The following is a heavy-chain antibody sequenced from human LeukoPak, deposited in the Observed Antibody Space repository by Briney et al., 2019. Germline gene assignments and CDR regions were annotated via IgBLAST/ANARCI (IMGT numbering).Heavy chain of an antibody. J-gene: IGHJ4*02. V-gene: IGHV3-30-3*01. CDR2: ISYDGSNK. Sequence: GGSLRLSCAASGFTFSSYAMHWVRQAPGRGLEWVAVISYDGSNKYYADSVKGRFTISRDNSKNTLYQQMNSLRAEDTAVYYCARSNYGSGSYYFDYWGQGTLVTVSS. CDR1: GFTFSSYA. D-gene: IGHD3-10*01. CDR3: ARSNYGSGSYYFDY.